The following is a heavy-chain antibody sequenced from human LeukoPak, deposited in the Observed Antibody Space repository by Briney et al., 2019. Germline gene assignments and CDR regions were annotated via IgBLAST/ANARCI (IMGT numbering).Heavy chain of an antibody. J-gene: IGHJ4*02. CDR1: GYSISSGYY. V-gene: IGHV4-38-2*02. CDR3: ARYREVGATVDY. CDR2: IYYRGST. D-gene: IGHD1-26*01. Sequence: SETLSLTCTVSGYSISSGYYRGWIRQPPGRELEWIASIYYRGSTHYNPSLASLKSRVTISGDTSKNQFSLTLSSVTAADTAVYYCARYREVGATVDYWGQGTLVTVSS.